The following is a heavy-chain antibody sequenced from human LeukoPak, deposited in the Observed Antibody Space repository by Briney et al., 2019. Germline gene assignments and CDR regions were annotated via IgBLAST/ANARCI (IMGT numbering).Heavy chain of an antibody. Sequence: GGSLRLSCAASGLTFSSYSMNWVRQAPGKGLEWVSSISSSSSYIYYADSVKGRSTISRDNAKNSLYLQMNSLRAEDTAVYYCARDRGYSSSTPDYWGQGTLVTVSS. CDR1: GLTFSSYS. CDR3: ARDRGYSSSTPDY. D-gene: IGHD6-13*01. CDR2: ISSSSSYI. J-gene: IGHJ4*02. V-gene: IGHV3-21*01.